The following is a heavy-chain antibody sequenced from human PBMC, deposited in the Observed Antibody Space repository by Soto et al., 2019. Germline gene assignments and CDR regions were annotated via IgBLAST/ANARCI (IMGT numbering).Heavy chain of an antibody. CDR3: ARGPYVYVWGSDTPHFDD. V-gene: IGHV5-51*01. J-gene: IGHJ4*02. CDR1: GYSFTSYW. Sequence: GESLKISCKGSGYSFTSYWIGWVRQMPGKGLEWMGIIYPGDSDTRYSPSFQGQVTISADKSISTAYLQWSSLKASDTAMYYCARGPYVYVWGSDTPHFDDWGQGTLVPVSS. CDR2: IYPGDSDT. D-gene: IGHD3-16*01.